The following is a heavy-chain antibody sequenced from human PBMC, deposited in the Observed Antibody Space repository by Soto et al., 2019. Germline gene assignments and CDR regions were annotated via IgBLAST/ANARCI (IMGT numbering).Heavy chain of an antibody. J-gene: IGHJ4*02. D-gene: IGHD1-1*01. Sequence: GGSLRLSCEVSGFTFSDYYISWIRQAPGKGLEWISYSSNSGTFSRYADSVKGRFSISRDDTKNLLYLQMDSLRAEDTAVYYCARSGDNYNRLDYWGQGTPVTVSS. V-gene: IGHV3-11*06. CDR2: SSNSGTFS. CDR3: ARSGDNYNRLDY. CDR1: GFTFSDYY.